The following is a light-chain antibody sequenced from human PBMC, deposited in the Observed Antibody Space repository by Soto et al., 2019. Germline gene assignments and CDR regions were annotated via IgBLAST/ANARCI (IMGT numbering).Light chain of an antibody. V-gene: IGKV1-12*01. CDR3: RQPSYFPFT. Sequence: DILMTQSPSSVSASVGDRVTITCRASQALKFWLAWYQQKPGRAPQLLIYAASTLQSGVPSRFTGTGSCTDFTLTITSLQHEDVATYFCRQPSYFPFTFGPGTRVDIK. J-gene: IGKJ3*01. CDR2: AAS. CDR1: QALKFW.